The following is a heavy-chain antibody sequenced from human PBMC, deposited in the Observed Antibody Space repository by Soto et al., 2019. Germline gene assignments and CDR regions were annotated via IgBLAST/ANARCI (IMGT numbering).Heavy chain of an antibody. V-gene: IGHV4-34*01. CDR3: ARGRNVYYDSSGYYSPYYYYYGMDV. CDR2: INHSGST. D-gene: IGHD3-22*01. Sequence: ETLSLTCAVYGGTFSGYYWSWLRQPPGKGLEWLGEINHSGSTNYNPSLKSRVTISVDTAKNQFSLKLSSVTAADTAVYYCARGRNVYYDSSGYYSPYYYYYGMDVWGQGTTVTVSS. CDR1: GGTFSGYY. J-gene: IGHJ6*01.